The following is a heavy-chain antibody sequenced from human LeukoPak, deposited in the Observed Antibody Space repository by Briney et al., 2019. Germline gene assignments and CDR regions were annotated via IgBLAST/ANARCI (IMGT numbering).Heavy chain of an antibody. D-gene: IGHD6-19*01. J-gene: IGHJ4*02. CDR2: ISGSGST. Sequence: PGGSLRLSCAASGFTFSSYAMSWVRQTPGKGLEWVSAISGSGSTYYADSVKGRFTISRDNSKNTLYLHMNSLRAEDTALYYCVKGKRGSSGDFDYWGQGTLVTVSS. CDR1: GFTFSSYA. V-gene: IGHV3-23*01. CDR3: VKGKRGSSGDFDY.